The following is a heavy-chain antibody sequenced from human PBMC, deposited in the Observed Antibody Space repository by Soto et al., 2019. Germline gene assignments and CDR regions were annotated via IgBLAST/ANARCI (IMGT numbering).Heavy chain of an antibody. J-gene: IGHJ3*02. CDR3: AGGGHNYYDFWSGYSAERGDAFDI. CDR2: IYSGGST. CDR1: GFTVSSNY. D-gene: IGHD3-3*01. V-gene: IGHV3-53*04. Sequence: EVQLVESGGGLVQPGGSLRLSCAASGFTVSSNYMSWVRQAPGKGLEWVSVIYSGGSTYYADSVKGRFTISRHNSKNTLYLQMNSLRAEDTAVYYCAGGGHNYYDFWSGYSAERGDAFDIWGQGTMVTVSS.